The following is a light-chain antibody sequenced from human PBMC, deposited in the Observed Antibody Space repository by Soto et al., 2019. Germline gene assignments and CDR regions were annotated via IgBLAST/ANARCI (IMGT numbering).Light chain of an antibody. Sequence: DIQMTQSPSTLSASVGDRVAITCRASQSISTYLAWYQQKPGKAPKLLIYKASSLESGVPSRFRGSGSGTEFTLTISSLQPEDFATYYCQQYNSYWTFAQGTKVDI. J-gene: IGKJ1*01. CDR1: QSISTY. V-gene: IGKV1-5*03. CDR3: QQYNSYWT. CDR2: KAS.